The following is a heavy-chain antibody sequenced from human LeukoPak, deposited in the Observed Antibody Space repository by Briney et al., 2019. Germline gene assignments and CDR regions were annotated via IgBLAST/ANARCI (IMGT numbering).Heavy chain of an antibody. CDR1: GFTFGGYS. D-gene: IGHD6-13*01. CDR2: ISWNSGSI. Sequence: GGSLRLSCVASGFTFGGYSMHWFRQAPGKGLLWVSGISWNSGSIYYADSVKGRVTISRDNAKNSKYLQMQNLRAETTAFYYCDNGAGAEVLYFDFWGKGTLVTVSS. V-gene: IGHV3-9*01. J-gene: IGHJ4*01. CDR3: DNGAGAEVLYFDF.